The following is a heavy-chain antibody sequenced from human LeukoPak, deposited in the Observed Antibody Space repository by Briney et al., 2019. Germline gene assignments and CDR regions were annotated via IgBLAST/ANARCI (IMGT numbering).Heavy chain of an antibody. D-gene: IGHD6-13*01. V-gene: IGHV3-23*01. J-gene: IGHJ6*03. Sequence: GGSLRLSCTASGFTFSDYAMTWVRQAPGKGLEGVSGMSAIGGSFFYADSLKGRFTISRDNSKNTLFLQINSLRGDDTAVYYCAKDRSSSWYPSYMDVWGKGTTVTVSS. CDR1: GFTFSDYA. CDR3: AKDRSSSWYPSYMDV. CDR2: MSAIGGSF.